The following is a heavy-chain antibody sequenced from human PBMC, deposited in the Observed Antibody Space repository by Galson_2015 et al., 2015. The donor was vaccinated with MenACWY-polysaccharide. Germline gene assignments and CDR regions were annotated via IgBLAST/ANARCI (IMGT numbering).Heavy chain of an antibody. Sequence: SLRLSCAASRFTFSTYWMTWVRQAPGKGLEWVANIKPDGSQKNYVDSVKGRFTISRDNARDSLYLQMNSLRAEDTALYYCAKGYYCSSTSCYSLWFHAFDMWGQGTMVTVSS. CDR2: IKPDGSQK. CDR1: RFTFSTYW. D-gene: IGHD2-2*02. CDR3: AKGYYCSSTSCYSLWFHAFDM. J-gene: IGHJ3*02. V-gene: IGHV3-7*03.